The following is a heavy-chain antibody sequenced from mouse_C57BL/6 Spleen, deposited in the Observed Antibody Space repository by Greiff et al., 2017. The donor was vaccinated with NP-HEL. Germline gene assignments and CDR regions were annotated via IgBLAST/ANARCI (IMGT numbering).Heavy chain of an antibody. Sequence: EVKLQQSGPELVKPGASVKISCKASGYTFTDYYMNWVKQSHGKSLEWIGDINPNNGGTSYNQKFKGKATLTVDKSSSTAYMELRSLTSEDSAVYYCASQRDIYYYGSSYGYFDVWGTGTTVTVSS. V-gene: IGHV1-26*01. CDR2: INPNNGGT. CDR3: ASQRDIYYYGSSYGYFDV. J-gene: IGHJ1*03. CDR1: GYTFTDYY. D-gene: IGHD1-1*01.